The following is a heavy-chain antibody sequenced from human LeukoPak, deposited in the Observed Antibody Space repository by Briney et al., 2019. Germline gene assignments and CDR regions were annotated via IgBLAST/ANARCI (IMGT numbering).Heavy chain of an antibody. D-gene: IGHD1-1*01. CDR1: GYTFTNSD. J-gene: IGHJ4*02. Sequence: GASVKVSCKTSGYTFTNSDINWLRQAPGQGLEWMGWMSPNSGDTGYAQKFQGRVSMTRDTSISTAYMELSSLRSEDTAVYYCASNPPNTGDFYYWGLGSLVTVSS. CDR3: ASNPPNTGDFYY. CDR2: MSPNSGDT. V-gene: IGHV1-8*01.